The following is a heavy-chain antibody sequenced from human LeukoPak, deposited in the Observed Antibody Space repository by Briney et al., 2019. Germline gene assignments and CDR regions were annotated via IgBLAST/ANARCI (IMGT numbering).Heavy chain of an antibody. CDR1: GFTFSSFG. CDR2: IRYDGGNK. V-gene: IGHV3-30*02. D-gene: IGHD1-26*01. Sequence: GGSLRLSCAASGFTFSSFGMHWVRQTPGKGLEWVAFIRYDGGNKYYADSVKGRLTISRDNSQNTLYLQMNSLRADDTAMYYCGKEYNGEYYDSWGQGTLVTVSS. CDR3: GKEYNGEYYDS. J-gene: IGHJ4*02.